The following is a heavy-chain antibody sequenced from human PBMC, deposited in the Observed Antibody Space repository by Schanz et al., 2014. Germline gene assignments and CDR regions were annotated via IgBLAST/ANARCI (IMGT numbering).Heavy chain of an antibody. CDR3: ARGPDYGSGSYSSY. CDR2: INGGGETT. Sequence: QVHLVESGGGLVKPGGSLRLSCAASGFTFSDYYMTWIRQAPGKGLEWVSYINGGGETTYYADSVRGRFTISRDNAKNSLFLQMNSLRAEDTAKYYCARGPDYGSGSYSSYWGQGTLVTVSS. D-gene: IGHD3-10*01. J-gene: IGHJ4*02. CDR1: GFTFSDYY. V-gene: IGHV3-11*01.